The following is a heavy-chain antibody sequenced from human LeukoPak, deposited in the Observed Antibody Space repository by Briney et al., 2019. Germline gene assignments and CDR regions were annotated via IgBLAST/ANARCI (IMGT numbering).Heavy chain of an antibody. Sequence: SVKVSCKASGGTFSSYAISWVRQAPGQGLEWMGGIIPIFGTANYAQKFQGRVTITADESTSTAYMELSSLRSEDTAVYYCAVYCSNTSCYHPDYWGQGTLVTVSS. D-gene: IGHD2-2*01. V-gene: IGHV1-69*13. CDR3: AVYCSNTSCYHPDY. CDR2: IIPIFGTA. J-gene: IGHJ4*02. CDR1: GGTFSSYA.